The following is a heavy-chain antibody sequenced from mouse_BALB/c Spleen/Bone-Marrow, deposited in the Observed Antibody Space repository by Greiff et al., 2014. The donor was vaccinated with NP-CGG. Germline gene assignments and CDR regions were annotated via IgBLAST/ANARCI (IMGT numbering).Heavy chain of an antibody. CDR1: GDSITSGY. D-gene: IGHD3-1*01. V-gene: IGHV3-8*02. CDR3: ARSGSSGYHYYAMDY. J-gene: IGHJ4*01. CDR2: ISYSGST. Sequence: EVKLQESGPSLVKPSQTLSLTCSVTGDSITSGYWNWIRKFPGNKLEYMRYISYSGSTYYNPSLKSRISITRDTSKNLYYLQLNSVTTKDTATYYCARSGSSGYHYYAMDYWGQGTSVTVSS.